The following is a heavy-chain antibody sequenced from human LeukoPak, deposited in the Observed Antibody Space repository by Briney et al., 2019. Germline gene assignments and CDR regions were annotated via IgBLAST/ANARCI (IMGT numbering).Heavy chain of an antibody. V-gene: IGHV3-30*03. Sequence: PGGSLRLSCAASGFTFSSYGMHWVRQAPGKGLEWVAVISYDGSTKYYADSVKGRFTISRDNSKNTLYLQMNSLRAEDTAVYYCARDMEQWLVQDWYFDLWGRGTLVTVSS. CDR1: GFTFSSYG. CDR3: ARDMEQWLVQDWYFDL. D-gene: IGHD6-19*01. J-gene: IGHJ2*01. CDR2: ISYDGSTK.